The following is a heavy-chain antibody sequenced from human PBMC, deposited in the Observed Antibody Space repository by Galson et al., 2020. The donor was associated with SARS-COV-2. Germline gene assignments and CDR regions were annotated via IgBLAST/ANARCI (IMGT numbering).Heavy chain of an antibody. J-gene: IGHJ6*02. D-gene: IGHD2-2*01. Sequence: GESLKISCAASGFTFSDYYMSWIRQAPGKGLEWVSYISSSGSTIYYADSVKGRFTISRDNAKNSLYLQMNSLRAEDTAVYYCARDRPPPPRIVVVPAAGYYYYGMDVWGQGTTVTVSS. CDR1: GFTFSDYY. CDR2: ISSSGSTI. V-gene: IGHV3-11*01. CDR3: ARDRPPPPRIVVVPAAGYYYYGMDV.